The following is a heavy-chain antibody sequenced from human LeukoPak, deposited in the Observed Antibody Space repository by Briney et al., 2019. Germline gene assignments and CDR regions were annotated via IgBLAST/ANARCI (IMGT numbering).Heavy chain of an antibody. CDR3: AIGVEWELLAYFDY. CDR2: INWNGGST. Sequence: PLGTLRLSCAASGFTFDAYGMSTVRQAPSPRLEGCSGINWNGGSTGYADSVKGRFTISRDNAKTSLYLQMNSLRAEDTALYYCAIGVEWELLAYFDYWGQGTLVTVSS. V-gene: IGHV3-20*04. J-gene: IGHJ4*02. CDR1: GFTFDAYG. D-gene: IGHD1-26*01.